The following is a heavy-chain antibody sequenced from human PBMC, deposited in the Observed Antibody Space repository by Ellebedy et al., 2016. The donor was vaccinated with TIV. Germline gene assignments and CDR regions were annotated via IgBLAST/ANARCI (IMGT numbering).Heavy chain of an antibody. CDR1: GGSISNYY. CDR2: VFHSGST. J-gene: IGHJ6*02. Sequence: SETLSLTCTVPGGSISNYYWSWIRQPPGEGLEWIWYVFHSGSTSYNPSLKSRVTISIDTSKNQFSLMLTSVTPADTAVYYCARDRVLRGGDPYSYYAMDVWGQGTMVTVSS. CDR3: ARDRVLRGGDPYSYYAMDV. V-gene: IGHV4-59*01. D-gene: IGHD2-21*02.